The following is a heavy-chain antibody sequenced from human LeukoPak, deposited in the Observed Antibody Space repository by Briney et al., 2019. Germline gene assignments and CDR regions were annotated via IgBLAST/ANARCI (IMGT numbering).Heavy chain of an antibody. CDR1: GFTFSSYW. CDR2: IKQDGSEK. J-gene: IGHJ3*02. V-gene: IGHV3-7*01. CDR3: ARDAIAAAGHDAFDI. D-gene: IGHD6-13*01. Sequence: GESLRLSCAASGFTFSSYWMSWVRQAPGKGLEWVANIKQDGSEKYYVDSMKGRFTISRDNAKNSLYLQMNSLRAEDTAVYYCARDAIAAAGHDAFDIWGQGTMVTVSS.